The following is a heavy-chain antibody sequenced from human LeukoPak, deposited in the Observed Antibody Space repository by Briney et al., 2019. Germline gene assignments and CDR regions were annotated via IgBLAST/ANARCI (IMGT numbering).Heavy chain of an antibody. CDR3: ARRYDSTLFDP. V-gene: IGHV5-51*01. J-gene: IGHJ5*02. D-gene: IGHD3-22*01. Sequence: GESLKISCKGSGYTFPSYWIGWVRQMPGKGLEWMGIIYPGDSDTRYSPSFQGQVTISADKSISTSYLQWSSLKASDTAMYYCARRYDSTLFDPWGQGTLVTVSS. CDR1: GYTFPSYW. CDR2: IYPGDSDT.